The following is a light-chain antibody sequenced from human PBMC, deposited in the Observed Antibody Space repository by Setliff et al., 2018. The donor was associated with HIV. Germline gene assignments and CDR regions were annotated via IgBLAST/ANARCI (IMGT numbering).Light chain of an antibody. V-gene: IGLV2-8*01. CDR1: SSDIGGYNY. CDR2: EVN. J-gene: IGLJ1*01. CDR3: SSYAGSITPSD. Sequence: QSALTQPPSASGSPGQSVTISCTGTSSDIGGYNYVSWYQQHPGKAPKLMIYEVNKRPSGVPDRFSGSKSGNTASLTVSGLQAEDEADYFCSSYAGSITPSDFGTGTKVTVL.